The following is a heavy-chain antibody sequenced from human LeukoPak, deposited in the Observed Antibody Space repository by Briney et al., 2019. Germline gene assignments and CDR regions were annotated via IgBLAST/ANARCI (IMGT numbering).Heavy chain of an antibody. CDR1: GFTFGNYA. D-gene: IGHD6-19*01. J-gene: IGHJ4*02. CDR3: ARDLLDTSGWYGFYFDF. Sequence: PGGSLRLSCAASGFTFGNYAIHWVRQAPGKGLEWVAVISYDGSNKYYADSVKGRFTISRDNSKNTLYLQMNSLRVEDTAVYYCARDLLDTSGWYGFYFDFWGQGTLVTVSS. V-gene: IGHV3-30-3*01. CDR2: ISYDGSNK.